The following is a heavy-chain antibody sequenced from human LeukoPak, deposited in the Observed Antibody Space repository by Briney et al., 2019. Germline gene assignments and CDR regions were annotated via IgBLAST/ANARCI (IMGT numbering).Heavy chain of an antibody. D-gene: IGHD6-19*01. V-gene: IGHV3-23*01. Sequence: GGSLRLSCAASGFPFSNYGMNWVRQAPGKVLEWGSGITGSGITTYYGDSVKGRFTISRDNSKNTVYLQMNSLIVEDTAVYYCAKGFSGWYYSFDYWGQGTLVTVSS. CDR1: GFPFSNYG. CDR2: ITGSGITT. J-gene: IGHJ4*02. CDR3: AKGFSGWYYSFDY.